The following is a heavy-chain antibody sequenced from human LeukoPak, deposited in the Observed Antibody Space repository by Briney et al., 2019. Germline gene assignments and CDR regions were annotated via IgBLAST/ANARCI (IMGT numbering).Heavy chain of an antibody. Sequence: GGSLRLSCAASGFTFSSYGMHWVRQAPGKGLEWVAVISYDGSNKYYADSVEGRFTISRDNSKNTLYLQMNSLRAEDTAVYYCAKTTYDSPFDYWGQGTLVTVSS. CDR2: ISYDGSNK. CDR3: AKTTYDSPFDY. CDR1: GFTFSSYG. J-gene: IGHJ4*02. D-gene: IGHD3-22*01. V-gene: IGHV3-30*18.